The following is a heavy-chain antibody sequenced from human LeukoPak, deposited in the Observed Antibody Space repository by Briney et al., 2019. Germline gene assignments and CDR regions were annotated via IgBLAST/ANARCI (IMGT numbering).Heavy chain of an antibody. V-gene: IGHV4-4*02. Sequence: SVTLSLTCGVSGGPIDITNYWSWVRQAPGKGLEWIGEIAHDGTTNYNLSLRSRVAMSLDRANNQFSLSLTSVTAADTAIYYCTRESRPFCPFGYWGQGVLVTVSS. CDR3: TRESRPFCPFGY. CDR2: IAHDGTT. J-gene: IGHJ4*02. CDR1: GGPIDITNY. D-gene: IGHD3-16*01.